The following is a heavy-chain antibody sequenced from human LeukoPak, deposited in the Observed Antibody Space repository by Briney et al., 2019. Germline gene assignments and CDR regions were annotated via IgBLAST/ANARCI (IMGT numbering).Heavy chain of an antibody. CDR2: ISGSGGST. J-gene: IGHJ4*02. V-gene: IGHV3-23*01. CDR1: GFTFSSYG. CDR3: AKDSKGYYYGSGSYYPFDY. D-gene: IGHD3-10*01. Sequence: GGSLRLSCAASGFTFSSYGMHWVRQAPGKGLEWVSAISGSGGSTYCADSVKGRFTISRDNSKNTLYLQMNSLRAEDTAVYYCAKDSKGYYYGSGSYYPFDYWGQGTLVTVSS.